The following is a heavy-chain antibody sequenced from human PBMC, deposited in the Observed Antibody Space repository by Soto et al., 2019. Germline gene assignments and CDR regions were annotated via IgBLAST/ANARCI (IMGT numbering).Heavy chain of an antibody. CDR3: AHLGPLAFDY. CDR2: IYWDDDK. J-gene: IGHJ4*02. D-gene: IGHD7-27*01. V-gene: IGHV2-5*02. Sequence: QITLKESGPTLVKPTQTLTLTCTFSGFSLSTSGVGVGWIRQPPGRALEWLALIYWDDDKRYSPSLKSRLTVTKAPSNTLVDLTMTNTVPEDTATYYCAHLGPLAFDYWGQGTPVTVPS. CDR1: GFSLSTSGVG.